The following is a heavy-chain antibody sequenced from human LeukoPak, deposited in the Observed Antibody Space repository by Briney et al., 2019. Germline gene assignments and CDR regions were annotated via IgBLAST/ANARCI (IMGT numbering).Heavy chain of an antibody. CDR2: ISYDGSNK. D-gene: IGHD3-9*01. CDR1: GFTFSSYA. J-gene: IGHJ6*02. Sequence: PGGSLRLSCAASGFTFSSYAMHWVRQAPGKGLEWVAVISYDGSNKYYADSVKGRFTISRDNSKNTLYLQMNSLRAEDTAVYYCARVGHDILTGYYRGDYYYGMDVWGQGTTVTVSS. V-gene: IGHV3-30-3*01. CDR3: ARVGHDILTGYYRGDYYYGMDV.